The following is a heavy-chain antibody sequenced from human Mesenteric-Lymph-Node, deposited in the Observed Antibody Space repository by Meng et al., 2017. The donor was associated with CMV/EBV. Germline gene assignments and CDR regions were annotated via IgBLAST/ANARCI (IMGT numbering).Heavy chain of an antibody. Sequence: GESLKISCAASGFTFSSYSMNWVRQAPGKGLEWVSSISSSSSYIYYADSVKGRFTISRDNAKNSLYLQMNSLRAEDTAVYYCAKGGFCSSTSCASFDPWGQGTLVTVSS. CDR1: GFTFSSYS. CDR3: AKGGFCSSTSCASFDP. CDR2: ISSSSSYI. D-gene: IGHD2-2*01. J-gene: IGHJ5*02. V-gene: IGHV3-21*01.